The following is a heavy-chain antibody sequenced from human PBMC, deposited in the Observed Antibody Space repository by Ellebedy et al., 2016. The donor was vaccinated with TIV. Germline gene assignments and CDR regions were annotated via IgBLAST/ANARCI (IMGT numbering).Heavy chain of an antibody. J-gene: IGHJ4*02. V-gene: IGHV3-21*01. Sequence: GGSLRLSXTASGFSFSSNSMYWVRQAPGKGLEWVAAIDSSSSYIYYADSLKGRLTISRDNAKNSLFLQMGSLSAEDTAVYYCARGGGRQQIGYCSSPSCATFVDWGRGTLVTVSS. D-gene: IGHD2-2*01. CDR1: GFSFSSNS. CDR2: IDSSSSYI. CDR3: ARGGGRQQIGYCSSPSCATFVD.